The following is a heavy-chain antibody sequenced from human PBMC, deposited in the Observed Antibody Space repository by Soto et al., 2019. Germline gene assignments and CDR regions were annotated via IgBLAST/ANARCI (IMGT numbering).Heavy chain of an antibody. CDR1: GYTFTSDG. CDR3: AAWAGQVRGYGGPFDS. J-gene: IGHJ4*02. Sequence: QVQLVQSGADVKKPGASVKVSCKASGYTFTSDGISWVRQAPGQGLEWMGWISTYNGNTNFAQKLQARVTMTTDTSTSTVYMELRSLTSDDKAVYYCAAWAGQVRGYGGPFDSWGQGTLLTVSS. V-gene: IGHV1-18*04. CDR2: ISTYNGNT. D-gene: IGHD5-12*01.